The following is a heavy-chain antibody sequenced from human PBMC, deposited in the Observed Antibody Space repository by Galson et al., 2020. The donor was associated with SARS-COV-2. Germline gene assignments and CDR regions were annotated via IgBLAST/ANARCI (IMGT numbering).Heavy chain of an antibody. CDR2: IIPIFGTA. CDR1: GGTFSSYA. CDR3: AAAEYSSSSPYYYYYGMDV. J-gene: IGHJ6*02. V-gene: IGHV1-69*13. Sequence: SVKVSCKASGGTFSSYAISWVRQAPGQGLEWMGGIIPIFGTANYAQKFQGRVTITADESTSTAYMELSSLRSEDTAVYYCAAAEYSSSSPYYYYYGMDVWGQGTTVTVSS. D-gene: IGHD6-6*01.